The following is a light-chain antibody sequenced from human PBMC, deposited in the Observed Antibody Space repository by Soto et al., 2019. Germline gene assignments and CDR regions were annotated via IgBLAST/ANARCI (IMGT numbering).Light chain of an antibody. V-gene: IGLV1-44*01. CDR2: RNN. CDR1: SSNIGSNT. J-gene: IGLJ1*01. CDR3: AAWDGSLKGYV. Sequence: QSVLTQPPSTSGTPGQRVTISCSGSSSNIGSNTVNWYQQLPGTAPKLLIYRNNQRPSGVPGRFSGSKSGTSASLAISGLQSEDEADYYCAAWDGSLKGYVFATGTKVTVL.